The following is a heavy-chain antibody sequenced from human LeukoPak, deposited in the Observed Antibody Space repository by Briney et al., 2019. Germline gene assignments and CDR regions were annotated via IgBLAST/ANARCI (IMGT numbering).Heavy chain of an antibody. J-gene: IGHJ4*02. Sequence: GESLKISCKASGYSFTTYWIGWVRQMPGRGLEWMAIIYPGDSDTRYSPSFQGQVTISADKSISTAYLQWSSLKASDTAIYYCARHIRSSGSYCVDYWGQGTLATVSS. CDR3: ARHIRSSGSYCVDY. D-gene: IGHD3-10*01. CDR1: GYSFTTYW. CDR2: IYPGDSDT. V-gene: IGHV5-51*01.